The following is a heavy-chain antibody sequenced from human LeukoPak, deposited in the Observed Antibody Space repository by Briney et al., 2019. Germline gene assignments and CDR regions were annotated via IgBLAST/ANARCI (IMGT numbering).Heavy chain of an antibody. CDR2: IIPIFGTA. J-gene: IGHJ4*02. V-gene: IGHV1-69*13. Sequence: SVKVSCKASGGTFSSYAISWVRQAPGQGLEWMGGIIPIFGTANYAQKFQGRVTITADESTSTAYMELSSLRSEDTAVYYCARDYYDSSGYRQIDYWGQGTLVTVSS. D-gene: IGHD3-22*01. CDR3: ARDYYDSSGYRQIDY. CDR1: GGTFSSYA.